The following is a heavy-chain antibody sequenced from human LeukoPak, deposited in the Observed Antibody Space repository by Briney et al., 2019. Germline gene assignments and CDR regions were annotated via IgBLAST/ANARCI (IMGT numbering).Heavy chain of an antibody. Sequence: SETLSLTCTVSGGSISSGDYYWSWIRQPPGKGLEWIGYIYYSGSTNYNPSLKSRVTISVDTSKNQFSLKLSSVTAADTAVYYCARASKGGYSYVRRAFDIWGQGTMVTVSS. J-gene: IGHJ3*02. D-gene: IGHD5-18*01. CDR2: IYYSGST. CDR3: ARASKGGYSYVRRAFDI. V-gene: IGHV4-61*08. CDR1: GGSISSGDYY.